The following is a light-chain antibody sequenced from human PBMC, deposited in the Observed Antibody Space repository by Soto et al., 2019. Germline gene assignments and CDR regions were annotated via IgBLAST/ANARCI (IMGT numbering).Light chain of an antibody. CDR3: SSYTNTKTQV. CDR1: SSDVGGYKY. J-gene: IGLJ1*01. Sequence: QSLLTQPASVSGSPGQSITISCTGTSSDVGGYKYVSWYQQHPGKAPKLMIYEVSNRPSGVSNRFSGSKSVNTASLTISGLQAEDEGDYYCSSYTNTKTQVLGTWTKVTVL. V-gene: IGLV2-14*01. CDR2: EVS.